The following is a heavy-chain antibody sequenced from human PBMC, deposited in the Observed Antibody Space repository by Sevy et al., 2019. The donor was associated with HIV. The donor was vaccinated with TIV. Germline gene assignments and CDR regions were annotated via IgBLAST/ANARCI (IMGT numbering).Heavy chain of an antibody. CDR1: GFTFGSYT. J-gene: IGHJ4*02. D-gene: IGHD3-22*01. CDR2: ISQTYDGIKK. CDR3: ARDNSGYFFFDY. Sequence: GGSLRLSCAASGFTFGSYTLHWVRQAPGKGLEWVALISQTYDGIKKYYTDSVQGRFTISRDNSKNTLYLQMDSLRPEDTAVYYCARDNSGYFFFDYWGQGILVTVSS. V-gene: IGHV3-30-3*01.